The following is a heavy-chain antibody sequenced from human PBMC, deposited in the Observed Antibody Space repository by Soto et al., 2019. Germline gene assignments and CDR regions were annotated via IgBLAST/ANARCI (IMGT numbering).Heavy chain of an antibody. V-gene: IGHV4-59*12. J-gene: IGHJ4*02. CDR1: GGSISSYY. CDR3: ARVFSGSYSDY. CDR2: IYYSGST. D-gene: IGHD1-26*01. Sequence: PSETLSLTCTDSGGSISSYYWSWIRQPPGKGLEWIGYIYYSGSTNYNPSLKGRVTISVDKSKNQFSLKLSSVTAADTAVYYCARVFSGSYSDYWGQGTLVTVPQ.